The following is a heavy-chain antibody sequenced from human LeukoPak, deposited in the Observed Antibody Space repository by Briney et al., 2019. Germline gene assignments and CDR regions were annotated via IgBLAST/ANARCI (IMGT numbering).Heavy chain of an antibody. CDR2: IWYDGSNK. J-gene: IGHJ4*02. Sequence: PGGSLRLSCAASGLTFSSYGMHWVRQAPGKGLEWVAVIWYDGSNKYYADPVKGRFTISRDNSKNTLYLQMNSLRAEDTAVYYCAREGQLVTFDYWGQGTLVTVSS. CDR1: GLTFSSYG. CDR3: AREGQLVTFDY. V-gene: IGHV3-33*01. D-gene: IGHD6-13*01.